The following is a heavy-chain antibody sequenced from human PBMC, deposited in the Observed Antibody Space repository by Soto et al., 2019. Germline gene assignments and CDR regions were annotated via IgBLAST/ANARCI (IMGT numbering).Heavy chain of an antibody. CDR2: IYYSGST. D-gene: IGHD2-21*02. CDR1: GGSISSGGYY. CDR3: ARSPGLQPLIDY. V-gene: IGHV4-31*03. J-gene: IGHJ4*02. Sequence: SETLSLTCPVSGGSISSGGYYWIWIRQHPGKGLEWIGYIYYSGSTYYNPSLKSRVTISVDTSKNQFSLKLSSVTASDTAFYYCARSPGLQPLIDYWGQGTLVTVSS.